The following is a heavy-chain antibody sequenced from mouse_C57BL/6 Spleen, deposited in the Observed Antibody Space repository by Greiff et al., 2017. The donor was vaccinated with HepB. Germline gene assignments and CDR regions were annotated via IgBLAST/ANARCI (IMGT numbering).Heavy chain of an antibody. CDR3: ASPLYYSNYDWYFDV. CDR2: INPYNGGT. V-gene: IGHV1-19*01. J-gene: IGHJ1*03. D-gene: IGHD2-5*01. CDR1: GYTFTDYY. Sequence: EVQLQQSGPVLVKPGASVKMSCKASGYTFTDYYMNWVKQSHGKSLEWIGVINPYNGGTSYNQKFKGKATLTVDKSSSTAYMELNSLTSEDSAVYYCASPLYYSNYDWYFDVWGTGTTVTVSS.